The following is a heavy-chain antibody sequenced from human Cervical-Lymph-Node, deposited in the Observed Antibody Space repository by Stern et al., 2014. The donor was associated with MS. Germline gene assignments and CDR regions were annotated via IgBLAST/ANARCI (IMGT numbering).Heavy chain of an antibody. J-gene: IGHJ4*02. CDR1: GFTFCSCG. CDR3: AKDWGSSTALVY. V-gene: IGHV3-30*18. D-gene: IGHD6-6*01. CDR2: ISYDGTNK. Sequence: QVQLLQSGGGVVQPGRSLRLSCAASGFTFCSCGIHWVRPAPAQGLGWVAVISYDGTNKYYADSVKGRFTISRDNSKNTLYLQMNSLRLEDTAVYYCAKDWGSSTALVYWGQGTLVTVSS.